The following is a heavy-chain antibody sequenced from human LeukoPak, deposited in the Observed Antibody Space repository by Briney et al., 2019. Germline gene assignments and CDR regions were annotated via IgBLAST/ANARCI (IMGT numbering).Heavy chain of an antibody. V-gene: IGHV3-15*01. CDR2: IKSKSKPDGGAT. CDR3: ATFNRRDSFDF. J-gene: IGHJ3*01. CDR1: GFNFNGVW. Sequence: GGSLRLSCEASGFNFNGVWMSWVRQAPGKGLDWGGRIKSKSKPDGGATDFAASVKGRFTISRDESKDTLYLQMTSLKTEDTAVYYCATFNRRDSFDFWGQGAMVTVSS.